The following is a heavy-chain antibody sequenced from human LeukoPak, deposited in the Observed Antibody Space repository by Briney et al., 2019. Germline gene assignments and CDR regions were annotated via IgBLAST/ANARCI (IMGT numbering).Heavy chain of an antibody. CDR2: INPSGGST. CDR3: ARDRGGIAAALDY. Sequence: ASVKVSCKASGYTFTSYYMHWVRQAPRQGLEWMGIINPSGGSTSYAQKFQGRVTMTRDMSTSTVYMELSSLRSEDTAVYYCARDRGGIAAALDYWGQGTLVTVSS. J-gene: IGHJ4*02. V-gene: IGHV1-46*01. CDR1: GYTFTSYY. D-gene: IGHD6-13*01.